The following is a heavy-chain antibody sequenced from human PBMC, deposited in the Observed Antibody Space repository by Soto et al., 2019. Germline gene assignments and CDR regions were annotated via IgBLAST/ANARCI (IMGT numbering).Heavy chain of an antibody. CDR3: AKYYNSGYYYTLDV. CDR1: GGPFNSYA. D-gene: IGHD3-3*01. V-gene: IGHV1-69*13. Sequence: VKLSCKASGGPFNSYAIAWVRQAPGQGLEWMGGIIPMFGTTNYAQKFQGRVSMTADDSTSTAHMVLSSLRSEDTANYYCAKYYNSGYYYTLDVWGQGTTVTVSS. J-gene: IGHJ6*02. CDR2: IIPMFGTT.